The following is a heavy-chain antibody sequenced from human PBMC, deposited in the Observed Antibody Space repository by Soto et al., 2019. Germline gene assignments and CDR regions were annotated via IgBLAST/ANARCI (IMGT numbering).Heavy chain of an antibody. J-gene: IGHJ4*02. D-gene: IGHD3-9*01. CDR2: INPDSGGT. V-gene: IGHV1-2*02. CDR1: GYTFTAYY. CDR3: ARVRGRGFDGPDPRYYFDY. Sequence: QVQLVQSGAAVKKPGASVKVSSKASGYTFTAYYMHWELLAPGQGLAWRGWINPDSGGTNYAQKFPGGVTRTSDTSISTAYMELRRLRSDDTAVYYCARVRGRGFDGPDPRYYFDYWGQGNLVTVSS.